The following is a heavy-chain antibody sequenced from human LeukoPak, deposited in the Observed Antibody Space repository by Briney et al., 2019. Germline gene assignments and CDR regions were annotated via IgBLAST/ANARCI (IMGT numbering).Heavy chain of an antibody. CDR1: GESFSGYY. J-gene: IGHJ5*02. CDR3: ARGSLWDP. D-gene: IGHD5-18*01. CDR2: INHSGST. Sequence: SETLSLTCAVYGESFSGYYWSWIRQPPGKGLEWIGEINHSGSTNYNPSLKSRVTISVDTSKNQFSLKLSSVTAADTAVYYCARGSLWDPWGQGTLVTVSS. V-gene: IGHV4-34*01.